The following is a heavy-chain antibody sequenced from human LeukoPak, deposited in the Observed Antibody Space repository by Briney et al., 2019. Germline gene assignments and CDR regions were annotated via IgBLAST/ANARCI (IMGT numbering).Heavy chain of an antibody. CDR3: ARDGNAGNDFDY. CDR1: GFIFSSYG. Sequence: AGRSLRLSCAASGFIFSSYGMHWVRQAPGKGLEWVASIGLDGSDRRYEDSLKGRFAVSRDNARNSLYLQMNSLRVEDTAVYYCARDGNAGNDFDYWGQGTLVTVSS. J-gene: IGHJ4*02. CDR2: IGLDGSDR. D-gene: IGHD1-1*01. V-gene: IGHV3-7*01.